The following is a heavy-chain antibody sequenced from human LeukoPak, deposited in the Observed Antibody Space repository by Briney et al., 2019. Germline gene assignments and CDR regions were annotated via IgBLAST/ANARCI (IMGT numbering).Heavy chain of an antibody. J-gene: IGHJ4*02. Sequence: GGSLRLSCAASGFTFSSYGMHWVRQAPGKGLEWVAVISYDGSNKYYADSVKGQFTISRDKSKNTLYLQMNSLRAEDTAVYYCGRYDYWGQGTLVTVSS. CDR1: GFTFSSYG. V-gene: IGHV3-30*03. CDR2: ISYDGSNK. CDR3: GRYDY.